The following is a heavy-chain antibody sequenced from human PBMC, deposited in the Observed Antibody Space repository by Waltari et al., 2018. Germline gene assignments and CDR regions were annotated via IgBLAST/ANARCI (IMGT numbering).Heavy chain of an antibody. CDR1: GFTFRCYS. D-gene: IGHD4-17*01. V-gene: IGHV3-21*01. CDR2: ISSSSSYI. CDR3: AGGDYFDY. Sequence: EVQLVESGGGLVKPGVSLSLPCPASGFTFRCYSMNWVRQAPGKGLEWVSSISSSSSYIYYADSVKGRFTISRDNAKNSLYLQMNSLRAEDTAVYYCAGGDYFDYWGQGTLVTVSS. J-gene: IGHJ4*02.